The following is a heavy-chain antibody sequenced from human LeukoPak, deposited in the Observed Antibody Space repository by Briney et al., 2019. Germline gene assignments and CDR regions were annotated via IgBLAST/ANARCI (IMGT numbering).Heavy chain of an antibody. Sequence: SETLSLTCAVYGGSFSGYYWSWTRQPPGKGLEWIGEINHSGSTNYNPSLKSRVTISVDTSKNQFSLKLSSVTAADTAVYYCARALGSNSGGSYSHFDYWGQGTLVTVSS. CDR1: GGSFSGYY. CDR2: INHSGST. V-gene: IGHV4-34*01. CDR3: ARALGSNSGGSYSHFDY. J-gene: IGHJ4*02. D-gene: IGHD1-26*01.